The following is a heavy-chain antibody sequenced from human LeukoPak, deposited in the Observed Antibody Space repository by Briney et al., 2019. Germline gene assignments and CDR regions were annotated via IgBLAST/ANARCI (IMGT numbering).Heavy chain of an antibody. Sequence: PGGSLRLSCAASGFTFSNYWMTWVRQAPGKGLEWVAFIRYDGSNKYYADSVKGRFTISRDNSKNTLYLQMNSLRAEDTAVYYCAKDQVYDFWSGYFDYWGQGTLVTVSS. CDR1: GFTFSNYW. D-gene: IGHD3-3*01. V-gene: IGHV3-30*02. CDR2: IRYDGSNK. CDR3: AKDQVYDFWSGYFDY. J-gene: IGHJ4*02.